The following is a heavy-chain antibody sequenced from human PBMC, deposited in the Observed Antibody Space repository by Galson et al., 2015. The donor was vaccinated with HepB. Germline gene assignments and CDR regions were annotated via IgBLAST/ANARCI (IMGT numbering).Heavy chain of an antibody. CDR1: GFTFSSYS. V-gene: IGHV3-48*02. CDR3: AILNLGGLWFGEAWG. J-gene: IGHJ4*02. CDR2: ISSSSSTI. D-gene: IGHD3-10*01. Sequence: SLRLYCAAYGFTFSSYSMHWVRQAPGKGLEWVSYISSSSSTIYYADSMKGRFTISRDNAKNSLYLQMNSLRDEDTAVYYCAILNLGGLWFGEAWGWGQGTLVTVSS.